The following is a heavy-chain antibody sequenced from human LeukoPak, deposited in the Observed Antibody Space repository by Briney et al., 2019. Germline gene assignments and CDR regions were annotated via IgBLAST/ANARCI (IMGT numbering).Heavy chain of an antibody. D-gene: IGHD3-22*01. CDR2: IYYSGST. Sequence: SETLSLTCTVSGGSVSSGSYYWSWIRQPPGKGLEWIGYIYYSGSTNYTPSLKSRVTISVDTSKNQFSLKLSSVTAADTAVYYCAREWYYYDSSGYYPYFDYWGQGTLVTVSS. V-gene: IGHV4-61*01. J-gene: IGHJ4*02. CDR1: GGSVSSGSYY. CDR3: AREWYYYDSSGYYPYFDY.